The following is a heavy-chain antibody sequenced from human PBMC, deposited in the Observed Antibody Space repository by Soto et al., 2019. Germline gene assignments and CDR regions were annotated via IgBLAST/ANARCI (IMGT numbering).Heavy chain of an antibody. D-gene: IGHD3-10*01. J-gene: IGHJ3*02. CDR2: MYYSGTT. Sequence: SETLSLTCTVSGGSISSSDFYWGWLRQPPGKGLDFIGSMYYSGTTYYNPSLKNRITISVDTSKNQFSLKLSSVTAADTAVYYCARGSRITMVRGPRAFDIWGQGTMVTVSS. V-gene: IGHV4-39*01. CDR3: ARGSRITMVRGPRAFDI. CDR1: GGSISSSDFY.